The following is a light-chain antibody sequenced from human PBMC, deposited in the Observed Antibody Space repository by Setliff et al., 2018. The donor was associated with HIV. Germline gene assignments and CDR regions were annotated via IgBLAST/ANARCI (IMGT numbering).Light chain of an antibody. Sequence: QSVLTQPPSASGSPGQSVTISCTGTSSDVGAYYSVSWYQQHPGKAPKLMIYDVTKRPSGVPDRFSGSKSGNTASLTISGLQAEDEADYYCCSYAGSAYVFGTGTKVTVL. CDR1: SSDVGAYYS. J-gene: IGLJ1*01. CDR2: DVT. V-gene: IGLV2-8*01. CDR3: CSYAGSAYV.